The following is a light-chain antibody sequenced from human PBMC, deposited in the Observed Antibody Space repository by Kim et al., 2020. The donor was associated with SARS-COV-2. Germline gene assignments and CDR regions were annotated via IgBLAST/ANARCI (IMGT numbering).Light chain of an antibody. Sequence: SYELTQPPSVSVSPGQTATITCSGENLGEKYACWYQQKPGQSPVLVMYQDNKRPSGIPERFSGSNSGNTATLTISGTQAMDEADYYCQAWDRGTVIFGGGTQLTVL. CDR3: QAWDRGTVI. CDR2: QDN. J-gene: IGLJ2*01. V-gene: IGLV3-1*01. CDR1: NLGEKY.